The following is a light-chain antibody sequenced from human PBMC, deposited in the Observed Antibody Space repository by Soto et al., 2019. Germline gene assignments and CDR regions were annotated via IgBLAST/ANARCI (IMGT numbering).Light chain of an antibody. CDR3: GTWDSSLSAGGG. J-gene: IGLJ1*01. CDR1: SSNIGNNY. CDR2: ENN. Sequence: QSVLTQPPSVSAAPGQKVTISCSGSSSNIGNNYVSWYQQLPGTAPKLLIYENNKRPSGTPDRFSGSKSGTSATLGITGLQTGDEADYYCGTWDSSLSAGGGFGPGTKVTVL. V-gene: IGLV1-51*02.